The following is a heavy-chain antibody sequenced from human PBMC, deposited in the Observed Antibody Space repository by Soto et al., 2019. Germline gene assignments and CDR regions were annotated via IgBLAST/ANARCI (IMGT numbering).Heavy chain of an antibody. CDR2: IYWDDDN. J-gene: IGHJ4*02. D-gene: IGHD6-19*01. CDR3: AHGRGWLPDY. Sequence: QITLRESGPTLVKPTETLTLTCSFSGFSLSSPAVGVNWIRQPPGKAPEWLALIYWDDDNHYSPSLENRLTITKDTSKNQVVLTMTNMDPVDTATYYCAHGRGWLPDYWGQGTLVTVSS. V-gene: IGHV2-5*02. CDR1: GFSLSSPAVG.